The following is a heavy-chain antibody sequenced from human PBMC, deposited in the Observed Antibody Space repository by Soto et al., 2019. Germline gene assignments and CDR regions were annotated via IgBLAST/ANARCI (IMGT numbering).Heavy chain of an antibody. CDR3: ARRGCSGGLCYYYYYNMDV. Sequence: KTSETLSLTCTVSGGSISSFNYYWSWIRQPPGKGLEWIGYIDYSGSTYYNPSLKSRISISVDTSKNQFSLELTSVTAADAAVYYCARRGCSGGLCYYYYYNMDVWGQGTTVTVSS. V-gene: IGHV4-30-4*01. D-gene: IGHD2-15*01. J-gene: IGHJ6*02. CDR1: GGSISSFNYY. CDR2: IDYSGST.